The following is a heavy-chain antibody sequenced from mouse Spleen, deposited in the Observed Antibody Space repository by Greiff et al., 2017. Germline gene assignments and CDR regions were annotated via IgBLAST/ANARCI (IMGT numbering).Heavy chain of an antibody. D-gene: IGHD1-1*01. V-gene: IGHV1-72*01. Sequence: QVQLQQPGAELVKPGASVKLSCKASGYTFTSYWMHWVKQRPGRGLEWIGRIDPNSGGTKYNEKFKSKATLTVDKPSSTAYMQLSSLTSEDSAVYYCATGAITTVVAPFDDWGQGTTLTVSS. J-gene: IGHJ2*01. CDR2: IDPNSGGT. CDR1: GYTFTSYW. CDR3: ATGAITTVVAPFDD.